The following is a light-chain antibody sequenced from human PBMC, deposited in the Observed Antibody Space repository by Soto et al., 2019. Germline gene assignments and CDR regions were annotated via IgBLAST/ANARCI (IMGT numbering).Light chain of an antibody. CDR1: SSDVGGYNY. CDR3: SSYAGSKNYV. Sequence: QSVLTQPPSASGSPGQSVTISCTGTSSDVGGYNYVSWYQQHPGKAPKLMIYEVSKRPSGVPDRFSGSKSGNTASLTVSGLQAEDVADYYCSSYAGSKNYVFGTGTKVTVL. J-gene: IGLJ1*01. V-gene: IGLV2-8*01. CDR2: EVS.